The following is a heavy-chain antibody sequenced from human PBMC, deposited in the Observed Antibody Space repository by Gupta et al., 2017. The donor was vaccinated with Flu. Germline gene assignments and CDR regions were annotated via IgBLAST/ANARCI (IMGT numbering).Heavy chain of an antibody. CDR2: LSSSGSYI. CDR3: ARGDCSSSTCYTWNYYYFGIDV. V-gene: IGHV3-21*01. D-gene: IGHD2-2*02. Sequence: EVQLVESGGGLVTPGGSLRLSCAASGFPLSTYSMHWVRPAPGKGLEWVSSLSSSGSYIYYANSVKGRFTISRDNAKNSVFLQMNSLRAEDTAVYYCARGDCSSSTCYTWNYYYFGIDVWGRGTTVIVSS. CDR1: GFPLSTYS. J-gene: IGHJ6*02.